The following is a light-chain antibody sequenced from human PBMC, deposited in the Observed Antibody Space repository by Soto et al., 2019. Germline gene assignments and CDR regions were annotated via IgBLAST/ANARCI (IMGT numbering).Light chain of an antibody. CDR1: QSISAW. CDR2: KAS. J-gene: IGKJ1*01. V-gene: IGKV1-5*03. CDR3: LQHNSYPWT. Sequence: DIQMTQSPATLSASVGDSVSINCRASQSISAWLAWYQQTPGKAPRLLIYKASTLEIGVPSRFSGSGSGTEFTLTISSLQHEDFATYYCLQHNSYPWTFGQGTKVDIK.